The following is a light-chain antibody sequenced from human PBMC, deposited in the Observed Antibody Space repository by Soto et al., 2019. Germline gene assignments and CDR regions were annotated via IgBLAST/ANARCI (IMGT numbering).Light chain of an antibody. V-gene: IGKV1-5*03. CDR2: KAS. J-gene: IGKJ1*01. Sequence: DIPMTQSPSTLSASVGDRVTITCRASQSIRIWLAWYQQKPGKAPKLLIYKASSLESGVPSRFSGSGSGTEFTLTISSLQPDDFATYYCQQYNSYPWTFGQGTKVEIK. CDR1: QSIRIW. CDR3: QQYNSYPWT.